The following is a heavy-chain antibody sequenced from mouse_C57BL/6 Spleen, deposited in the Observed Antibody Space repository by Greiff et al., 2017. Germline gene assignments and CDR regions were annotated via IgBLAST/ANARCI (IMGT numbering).Heavy chain of an antibody. V-gene: IGHV1-52*01. Sequence: VQLQQPGAGLVRPGSSVKLSCKASGYTFTSYWMHWVKQRPIQGLEWIGNIDPSDSETHYNQKFKDKATLTVDKSSSTAYMQLSSLTSEDSAVYYCAKGDYYGSRAMDYWGQGTSVTVSS. D-gene: IGHD1-1*01. CDR3: AKGDYYGSRAMDY. CDR1: GYTFTSYW. CDR2: IDPSDSET. J-gene: IGHJ4*01.